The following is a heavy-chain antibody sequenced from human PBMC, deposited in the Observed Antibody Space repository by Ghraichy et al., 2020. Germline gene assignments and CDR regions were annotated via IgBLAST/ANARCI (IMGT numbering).Heavy chain of an antibody. CDR1: GFTFSYYY. CDR2: ISSSGSTI. J-gene: IGHJ4*02. V-gene: IGHV3-11*01. Sequence: GGSLRLSCAASGFTFSYYYMSWIRQAPGKGLEWVSYISSSGSTIYYADSVKGRFTISRDNAKNSLYLQMNSLRAEDTAVYYCARDRTLYYYDSSGYLYWGQGTLVTVSS. D-gene: IGHD3-22*01. CDR3: ARDRTLYYYDSSGYLY.